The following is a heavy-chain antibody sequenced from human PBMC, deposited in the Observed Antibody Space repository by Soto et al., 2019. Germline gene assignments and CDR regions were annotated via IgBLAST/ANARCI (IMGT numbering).Heavy chain of an antibody. CDR1: GFTFSSYG. D-gene: IGHD3-22*01. CDR2: ISYDGSNK. CDR3: AKDRGPXYYDSRGYYYGPRGLDY. V-gene: IGHV3-30*18. J-gene: IGHJ4*02. Sequence: SLRLSCAASGFTFSSYGMHWVRQAPGKGLEWVAVISYDGSNKYYADSVKGRFTISRDNSKNTLYLQMNSLRAEDTAVYYCAKDRGPXYYDSRGYYYGPRGLDYWGQGTLVTVSS.